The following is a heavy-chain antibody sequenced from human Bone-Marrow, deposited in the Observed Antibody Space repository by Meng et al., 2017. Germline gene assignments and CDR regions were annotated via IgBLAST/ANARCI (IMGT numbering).Heavy chain of an antibody. V-gene: IGHV5-51*01. D-gene: IGHD2-2*01. CDR2: IYPGDSDT. Sequence: GGSLRLSCKGSGYSFTSYWIGWVRQMPGKGLEWMGIIYPGDSDTRYSPSFQGQVTISADKSISTAYLQWSSLKASDTAMYYCARRYQLLWDAFDIWGQGTRVTVSS. J-gene: IGHJ3*02. CDR3: ARRYQLLWDAFDI. CDR1: GYSFTSYW.